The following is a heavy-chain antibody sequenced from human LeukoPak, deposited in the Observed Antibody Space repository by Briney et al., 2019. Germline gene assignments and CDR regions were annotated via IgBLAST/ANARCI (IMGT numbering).Heavy chain of an antibody. Sequence: GRSLRLSCAASGFTFSSYAMHWVRQAPGKGLEWVAVISYDGSNKYYADSVKGRFTISRDNSKNTLYLQMNSLRAEDTAVYYCARGPYSSSWYPSLDYWGQGTLVTVSS. CDR1: GFTFSSYA. CDR2: ISYDGSNK. V-gene: IGHV3-30-3*01. J-gene: IGHJ4*02. CDR3: ARGPYSSSWYPSLDY. D-gene: IGHD6-13*01.